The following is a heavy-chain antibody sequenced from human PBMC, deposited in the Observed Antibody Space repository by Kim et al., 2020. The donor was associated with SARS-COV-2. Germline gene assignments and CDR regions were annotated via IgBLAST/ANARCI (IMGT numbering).Heavy chain of an antibody. Sequence: GGSLRLSCVASGFTFSSYEMNWVRQAPGKGPEWLSYINTDGTIIYYADSVKGRFSVSRENGKNSLYLQMNSLRAEDSALYYCARETIDCGGDCYDYWGQG. CDR1: GFTFSSYE. D-gene: IGHD2-21*02. V-gene: IGHV3-48*03. CDR2: INTDGTII. J-gene: IGHJ4*02. CDR3: ARETIDCGGDCYDY.